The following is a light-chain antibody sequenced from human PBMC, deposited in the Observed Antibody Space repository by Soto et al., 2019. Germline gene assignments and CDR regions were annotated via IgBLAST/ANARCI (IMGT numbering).Light chain of an antibody. CDR1: QSVNTY. CDR2: DAS. V-gene: IGKV3-11*01. Sequence: EIVLTQSPATLSLSPGERVTLSCRASQSVNTYLAWYQQKRGQAPRLLIYDASERATGIPARFSGSGSGTDFTLTISSLEPEDFAVYYCQQRGNWPLTFGGGTKVEIK. J-gene: IGKJ4*01. CDR3: QQRGNWPLT.